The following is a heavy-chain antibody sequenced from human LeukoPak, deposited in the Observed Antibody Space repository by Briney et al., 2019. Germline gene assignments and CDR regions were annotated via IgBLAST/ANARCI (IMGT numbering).Heavy chain of an antibody. CDR1: GYTFTNYG. CDR3: ARDDDSGSTYLDY. CDR2: ISAYNGNT. V-gene: IGHV1-18*01. D-gene: IGHD1-26*01. J-gene: IGHJ4*02. Sequence: ASVKVSCKASGYTFTNYGIHWVRQGPGQGLEWMGWISAYNGNTNHAQKHQGRVTMNTDTSTSTAYMELRSLRSDDTAVYYCARDDDSGSTYLDYWGQGALVTVSS.